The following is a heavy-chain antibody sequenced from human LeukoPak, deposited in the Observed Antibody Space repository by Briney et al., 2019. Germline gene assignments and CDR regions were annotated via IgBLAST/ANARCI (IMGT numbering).Heavy chain of an antibody. V-gene: IGHV1-69*05. J-gene: IGHJ3*02. D-gene: IGHD3-22*01. Sequence: ASVRVSCKASGGTFSSYAISWVRQAPGQGLEWMGRIIPIFHTTNYAQKFQGRVTITTEQSTSTAYMELSSLRSEDTAVYYCARDIPGSSGYFNDAFDMWGQETMVTVSS. CDR3: ARDIPGSSGYFNDAFDM. CDR1: GGTFSSYA. CDR2: IIPIFHTT.